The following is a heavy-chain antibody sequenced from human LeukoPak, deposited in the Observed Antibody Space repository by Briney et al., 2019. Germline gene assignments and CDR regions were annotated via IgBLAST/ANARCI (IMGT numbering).Heavy chain of an antibody. D-gene: IGHD3-10*01. J-gene: IGHJ4*02. CDR1: GGFFSAFH. V-gene: IGHV4-34*01. Sequence: KPSETLSLTCAVYGGFFSAFHWNWIRQSPAKGLEWLGEMKQSGTPRYNPSLQSRATISVDKSKNQFSLNVRSVTAADTAVYYCASRPFLYGFRTYFDNWAQGTLVTVSS. CDR2: MKQSGTP. CDR3: ASRPFLYGFRTYFDN.